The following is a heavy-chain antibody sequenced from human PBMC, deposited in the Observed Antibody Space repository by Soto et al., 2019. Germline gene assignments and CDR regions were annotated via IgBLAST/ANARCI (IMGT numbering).Heavy chain of an antibody. CDR1: GGSIYSTSYS. CDR3: ARQGGPSLMLV. V-gene: IGHV4-39*01. CDR2: IYYSGST. J-gene: IGHJ6*03. D-gene: IGHD2-15*01. Sequence: TKTLSLTSTVSGGSIYSTSYSCGWIRQPPGKGLEWIGSIYYSGSTYYNPSLKSRVTISVDTSKSQFSLKLSSVTAADTAVYYCARQGGPSLMLVWGTGTMVTV.